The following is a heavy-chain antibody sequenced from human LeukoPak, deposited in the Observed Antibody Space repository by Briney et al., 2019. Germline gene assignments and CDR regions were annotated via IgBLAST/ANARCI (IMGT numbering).Heavy chain of an antibody. Sequence: GGSLRLSCAASGFTSSDYYMSWIRQAPGKGLEWVSYISSSSSYTNYADSVKGRFTISRDNAKNSLYLQMNSLRAEDTAVYYCARDLSGITMVRGSYYFDYWGQGTLVTVSS. J-gene: IGHJ4*02. CDR1: GFTSSDYY. CDR2: ISSSSSYT. CDR3: ARDLSGITMVRGSYYFDY. D-gene: IGHD3-10*01. V-gene: IGHV3-11*05.